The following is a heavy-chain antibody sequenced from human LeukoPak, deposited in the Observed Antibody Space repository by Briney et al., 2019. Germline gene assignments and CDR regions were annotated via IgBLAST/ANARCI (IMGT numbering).Heavy chain of an antibody. D-gene: IGHD3-9*01. Sequence: GGSLRLSCSASGFTFSNYAMHWVRQAPGKGLQYVSAISSNGGSTYYADSVKGRFTTSRDNPKNTLYLQMNSLRPEDTAVYYCVKESLRYFDWSLSHVDYWGQGTLVTVSS. CDR3: VKESLRYFDWSLSHVDY. J-gene: IGHJ4*02. CDR1: GFTFSNYA. V-gene: IGHV3-64D*06. CDR2: ISSNGGST.